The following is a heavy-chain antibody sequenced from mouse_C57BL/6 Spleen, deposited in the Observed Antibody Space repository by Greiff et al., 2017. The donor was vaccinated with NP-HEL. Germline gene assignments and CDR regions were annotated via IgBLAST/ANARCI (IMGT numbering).Heavy chain of an antibody. CDR3: ARGGNSYAMDY. CDR1: GYTFTDYN. Sequence: EVQLQQSGPELVKPGASVKIPCKASGYTFTDYNMDWVKQSHGKSLEWIGDIIPNNGGTIYNQKFKGKATLTVDKSSSTAYMELRSLTSEDTAVYYCARGGNSYAMDYWGQGTSVTVSS. CDR2: IIPNNGGT. D-gene: IGHD2-1*01. V-gene: IGHV1-18*01. J-gene: IGHJ4*01.